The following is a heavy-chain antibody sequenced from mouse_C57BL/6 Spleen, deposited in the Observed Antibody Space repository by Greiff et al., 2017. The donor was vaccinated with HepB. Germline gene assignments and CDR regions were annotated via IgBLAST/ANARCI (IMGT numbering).Heavy chain of an antibody. CDR2: IRNKANGYTT. V-gene: IGHV7-3*01. J-gene: IGHJ3*01. D-gene: IGHD2-3*01. CDR3: ARFYDGYPSWFAY. CDR1: GFTFTDYY. Sequence: EVKLVESGGGLVQPGGSLSLSCAASGFTFTDYYMSWVRQPPGKALEWLGFIRNKANGYTTEYSASVKGRFTISRDNSQSILYLQMNALRAEDSATYYCARFYDGYPSWFAYWGQGTLVTVSA.